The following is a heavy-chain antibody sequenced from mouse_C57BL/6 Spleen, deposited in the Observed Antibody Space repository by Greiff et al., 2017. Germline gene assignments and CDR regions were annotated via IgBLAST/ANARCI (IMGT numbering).Heavy chain of an antibody. V-gene: IGHV2-2*01. D-gene: IGHD1-1*01. CDR2: IWSGGSP. Sequence: QVQLQQSGPGLVQPSQSLSITCTVSGFSLTSYGVHWVRQSPGKGLEWLGVIWSGGSPDYYAACISRLSISKDKSKSQVFLKMNSLQADDTAIYYCARNWVVEGYFDVWGTGTTVTVSA. J-gene: IGHJ1*03. CDR1: GFSLTSYG. CDR3: ARNWVVEGYFDV.